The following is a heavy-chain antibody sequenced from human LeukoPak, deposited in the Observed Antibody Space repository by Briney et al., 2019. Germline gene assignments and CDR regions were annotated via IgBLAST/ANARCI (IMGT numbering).Heavy chain of an antibody. CDR3: ASIGSGSYYNEYFDY. V-gene: IGHV4-34*01. D-gene: IGHD3-10*01. J-gene: IGHJ4*02. Sequence: GSLRLSCAASGFTFSSYAMSWIRQPPGKGLEWIGEINHSGSTNYNPSPKSRVTISVDTSKNQFSLKLSSVTAADTAVYYCASIGSGSYYNEYFDYWGQGTLVTVSS. CDR2: INHSGST. CDR1: GFTFSSYA.